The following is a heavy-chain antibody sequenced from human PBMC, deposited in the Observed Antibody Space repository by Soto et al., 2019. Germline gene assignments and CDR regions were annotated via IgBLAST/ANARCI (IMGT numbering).Heavy chain of an antibody. CDR2: IVGSGSTA. D-gene: IGHD3-22*01. Sequence: HPWLSLRLSCLASEFIFSTYAMSWVRQAPGKGLEWVSGIVGSGSTAYYADSVKGRFTTSRDNSRNTLYLQMNSLRVEDTALYYCAKAASTSTMMSGCRGSDVCGKRTSVTVSS. J-gene: IGHJ6*04. V-gene: IGHV3-23*01. CDR1: EFIFSTYA. CDR3: AKAASTSTMMSGCRGSDV.